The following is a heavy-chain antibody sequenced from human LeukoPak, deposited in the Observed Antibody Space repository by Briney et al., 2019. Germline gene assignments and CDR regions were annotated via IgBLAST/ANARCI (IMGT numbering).Heavy chain of an antibody. CDR3: ATSLASYYDTNPGYFDL. Sequence: TPSQTLSLTCTVSGGSISSGSYYWSWIRQPAGKGLEWIGRIYTSGSTNYNPSLKSRVTISVDTSKNQFSLKLSSVTAADTAVYYCATSLASYYDTNPGYFDLWGRGTLVTVSS. CDR1: GGSISSGSYY. CDR2: IYTSGST. D-gene: IGHD3-22*01. J-gene: IGHJ2*01. V-gene: IGHV4-61*02.